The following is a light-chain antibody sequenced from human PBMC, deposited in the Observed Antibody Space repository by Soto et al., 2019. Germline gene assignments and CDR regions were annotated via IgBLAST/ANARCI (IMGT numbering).Light chain of an antibody. CDR2: GAS. CDR3: QQYGSSPGA. CDR1: QRVSSSY. V-gene: IGKV3-20*01. J-gene: IGKJ1*01. Sequence: EIVLTQSPGTLSLSPGERATLSCRASQRVSSSYLAWYQQKPGQAPWLLIYGASSRATGIPDRFSGSGSGTDFTLTISRLEPEDFAVYYCQQYGSSPGAFGQGTKVEIK.